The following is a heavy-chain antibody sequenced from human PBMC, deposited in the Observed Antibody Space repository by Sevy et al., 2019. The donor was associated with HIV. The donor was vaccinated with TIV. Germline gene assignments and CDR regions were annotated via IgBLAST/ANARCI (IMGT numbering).Heavy chain of an antibody. CDR2: IRYDGSNK. CDR1: GFTFSSYG. J-gene: IGHJ6*02. V-gene: IGHV3-30*02. Sequence: GGSLRLSCAASGFTFSSYGMHWVRQAPGKGLEWVAFIRYDGSNKYYADSVKGRFTISRDNSKNTLYLQMNSLRAEDTAVYYCAKNLRPGGNYYYAMDVWGQGTTVTVSS. D-gene: IGHD1-26*01. CDR3: AKNLRPGGNYYYAMDV.